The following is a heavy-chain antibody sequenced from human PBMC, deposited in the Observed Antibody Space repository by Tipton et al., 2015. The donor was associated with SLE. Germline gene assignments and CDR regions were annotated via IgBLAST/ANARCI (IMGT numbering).Heavy chain of an antibody. D-gene: IGHD3-10*01. J-gene: IGHJ4*02. CDR2: IYAAGNTHD. V-gene: IGHV4-61*09. CDR3: VRQYYFGSGSFSRNY. CDR1: AGSISSGGYY. Sequence: TLSLTCTLSAGSISSGGYYWTWIRQPTGKGLEWIGQIYAAGNTHDNYKPSLQSRVSLSVDRSKNQFSLNLSSVTAADTALYYCVRQYYFGSGSFSRNYWGQGTLVTVSS.